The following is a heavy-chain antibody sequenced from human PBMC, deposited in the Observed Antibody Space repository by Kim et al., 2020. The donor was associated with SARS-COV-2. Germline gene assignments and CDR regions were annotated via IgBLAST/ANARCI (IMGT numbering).Heavy chain of an antibody. D-gene: IGHD1-7*01. Sequence: GGSLRLSCAASGFTVSSNYMSWVRQAPGKGLEWVSVIYSGGSTYYADSVKGRFTISRDNSKNTLYLQMNSLRAEDTAVYYCARDGVATGTYYYYGMDVWGQGTTVTVSS. V-gene: IGHV3-53*01. CDR2: IYSGGST. CDR3: ARDGVATGTYYYYGMDV. CDR1: GFTVSSNY. J-gene: IGHJ6*02.